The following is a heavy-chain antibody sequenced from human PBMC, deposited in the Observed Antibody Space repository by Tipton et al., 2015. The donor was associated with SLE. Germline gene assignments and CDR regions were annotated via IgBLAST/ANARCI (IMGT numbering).Heavy chain of an antibody. CDR1: GFTFSSTA. V-gene: IGHV3-64*02. CDR2: ISDNGDNT. CDR3: ARARGLWERAAFDI. D-gene: IGHD1-26*01. Sequence: GSLRLSCAVSGFTFSSTAMHWVRQAPGKGLEFVSAISDNGDNTYYADSVRGRFTISRDNSKNTLYLQMGSLRADDMAVYYCARARGLWERAAFDIWGQGTMVTVSS. J-gene: IGHJ3*02.